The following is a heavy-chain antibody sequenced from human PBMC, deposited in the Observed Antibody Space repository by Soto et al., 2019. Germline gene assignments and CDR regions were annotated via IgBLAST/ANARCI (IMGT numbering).Heavy chain of an antibody. CDR1: GFTFSSFP. CDR3: AKDQYCSGGSCYGMDV. CDR2: IGGSGGST. Sequence: EVQLLESGGGLVQPGGSLRLSCAASGFTFSSFPMSWVRRAPGKGLEWVSIIGGSGGSTHYADSVKGRFAISRDNSKNTLYLQMNSLRAEDTAVYYCAKDQYCSGGSCYGMDVWGQGTTVTVSS. V-gene: IGHV3-23*01. D-gene: IGHD2-15*01. J-gene: IGHJ6*02.